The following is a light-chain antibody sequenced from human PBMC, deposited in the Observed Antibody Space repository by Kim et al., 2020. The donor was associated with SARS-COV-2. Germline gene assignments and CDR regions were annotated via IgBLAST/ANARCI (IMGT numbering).Light chain of an antibody. J-gene: IGLJ1*01. Sequence: QAVTISCTGTSGDVGGYNFVSWHQQHPGKAPKLIIYDVNKRPSGVPNRFSGSKSGNTASLTVSGLQAEDEADYYCCSYAGTNNIYVFGTGTKVTVL. CDR1: SGDVGGYNF. CDR3: CSYAGTNNIYV. CDR2: DVN. V-gene: IGLV2-8*01.